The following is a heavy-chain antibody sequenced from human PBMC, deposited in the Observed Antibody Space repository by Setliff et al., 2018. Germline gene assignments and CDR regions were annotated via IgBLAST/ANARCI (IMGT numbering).Heavy chain of an antibody. Sequence: PSETLSLTCAASGGSFSDYYWTWIRQSPGRGLEWIGEINHSGNTNYNPSLKSRVTISVDKSTNQFSLKLNSVTAADTAVYYCVRTDYSDGRYSMDVWGKGTTVTVSS. CDR1: GGSFSDYY. D-gene: IGHD6-19*01. J-gene: IGHJ6*03. CDR2: INHSGNT. CDR3: VRTDYSDGRYSMDV. V-gene: IGHV4-34*01.